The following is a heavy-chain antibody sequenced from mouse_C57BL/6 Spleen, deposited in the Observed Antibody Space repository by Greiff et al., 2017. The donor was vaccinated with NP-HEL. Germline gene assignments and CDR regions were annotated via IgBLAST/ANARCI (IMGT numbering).Heavy chain of an antibody. D-gene: IGHD2-4*01. CDR2: ISSGSSTI. CDR1: GFTFSDYG. V-gene: IGHV5-17*01. CDR3: ARGNYDYDGAWFAY. Sequence: EVKLMESGGGLVKPGGSLKLSCAASGFTFSDYGMHWVRQAPEKGLEWVAYISSGSSTIYYADTVKGRFTISRDNAKNTLFLQMTSLRSEDTAMYYCARGNYDYDGAWFAYWGQGTLVTVSA. J-gene: IGHJ3*01.